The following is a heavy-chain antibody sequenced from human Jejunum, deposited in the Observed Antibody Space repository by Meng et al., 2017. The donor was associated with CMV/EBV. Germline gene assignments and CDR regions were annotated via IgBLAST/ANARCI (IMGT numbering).Heavy chain of an antibody. D-gene: IGHD4-11*01. CDR1: GFTVSSSY. V-gene: IGHV3-66*04. J-gene: IGHJ4*02. Sequence: EVGLVESGGGLVQPGQSLVLSCAASGFTVSSSYMSWVRQAPGKGLEWVSALYSGGTTYYADSVRGRFVISADNSKNTLYLQVDGLTGEDTAMYYCAKQVSDSSTYVYWGQGTLVTVSS. CDR2: LYSGGTT. CDR3: AKQVSDSSTYVY.